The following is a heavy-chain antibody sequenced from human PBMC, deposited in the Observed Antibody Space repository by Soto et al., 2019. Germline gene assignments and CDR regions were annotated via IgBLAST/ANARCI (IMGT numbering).Heavy chain of an antibody. V-gene: IGHV3-30*18. CDR1: GFTFSSYG. D-gene: IGHD3-22*01. J-gene: IGHJ4*02. CDR2: ISYDGSNK. Sequence: QVQLVESGGGVVQPGRSLRLSCAASGFTFSSYGMHWVRQAPGKGLEWVAVISYDGSNKYYADSVKGRFTISRENSKNTLYLQMNSLRAEDTAVYYCAKGGYYYDSSGYYRGPLDYWGQGTLVTVSS. CDR3: AKGGYYYDSSGYYRGPLDY.